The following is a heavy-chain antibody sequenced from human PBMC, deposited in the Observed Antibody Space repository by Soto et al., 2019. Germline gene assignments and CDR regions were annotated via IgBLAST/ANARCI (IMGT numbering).Heavy chain of an antibody. CDR2: ISSTTNYI. CDR1: GLSFYSYV. J-gene: IGHJ4*02. V-gene: IGHV3-21*01. CDR3: ARESEDLTSNFDY. Sequence: GGSLRLSCGASGLSFYSYVMNWVRQAPGKGLEWVSSISSTTNYIYYADSMKGRFTVSRDNAKNSVYLEMNSLSAEDTAVYYCARESEDLTSNFDYWGQGTLVTVSS.